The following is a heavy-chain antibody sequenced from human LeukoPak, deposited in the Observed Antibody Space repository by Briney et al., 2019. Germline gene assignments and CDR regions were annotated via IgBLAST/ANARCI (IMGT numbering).Heavy chain of an antibody. CDR2: INPSGGST. D-gene: IGHD6-13*01. V-gene: IGHV1-46*01. Sequence: GASVKVSCKASGYTFTSYYMHWVRQAPGQGLEWMGIINPSGGSTSYAQKFQGRVTMTRDTSTSTVYMELSSLRSEDTAVYYCARDGLAAADKFTPRYFDLWGRGTLVTVSS. CDR1: GYTFTSYY. J-gene: IGHJ2*01. CDR3: ARDGLAAADKFTPRYFDL.